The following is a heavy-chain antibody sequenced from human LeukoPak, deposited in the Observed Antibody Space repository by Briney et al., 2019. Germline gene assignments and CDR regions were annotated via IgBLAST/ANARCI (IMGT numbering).Heavy chain of an antibody. Sequence: ASVKVSCKASGYTFTSYGINWVRQATGQGLEWMGWMNPNSGNTGYAQKFQGRVTMTRNTSISTAYMELSSLRSEDTAVYYCARGRTVVRGVNELGYWGQGTLVTVSS. CDR3: ARGRTVVRGVNELGY. CDR2: MNPNSGNT. CDR1: GYTFTSYG. J-gene: IGHJ4*02. V-gene: IGHV1-8*01. D-gene: IGHD3-10*01.